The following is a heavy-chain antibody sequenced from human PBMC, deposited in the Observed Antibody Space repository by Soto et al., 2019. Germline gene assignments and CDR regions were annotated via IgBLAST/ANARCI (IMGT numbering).Heavy chain of an antibody. Sequence: DVQLVESGGALVQPGGSLRLSCAASGFTLNDYYMDWVRQAPGMGLEWVGRTRNKANSYTTEYAASVEGRFTISRDESKNSLYLQMSSLKVEDTAIYYCARLGEGRSASHWHYWGQGTLVTVSS. CDR1: GFTLNDYY. V-gene: IGHV3-72*01. J-gene: IGHJ4*02. CDR2: TRNKANSYTT. D-gene: IGHD1-1*01. CDR3: ARLGEGRSASHWHY.